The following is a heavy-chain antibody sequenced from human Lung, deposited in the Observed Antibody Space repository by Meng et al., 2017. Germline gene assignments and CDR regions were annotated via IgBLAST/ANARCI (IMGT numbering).Heavy chain of an antibody. V-gene: IGHV4-34*01. D-gene: IGHD4-11*01. CDR3: ARGPTTMAHDFDY. CDR1: GGSFSDSY. Sequence: QVQLRRWGAGLLKPSETLSLPCVCSGGSFSDSYWSWIRQPPGKGLEWIGEINHSGSTNYNPSLESRATISVDTSQNNLSLKLSSVTAADSAVYYCARGPTTMAHDFDYWGQGTLVTVSS. J-gene: IGHJ4*02. CDR2: INHSGST.